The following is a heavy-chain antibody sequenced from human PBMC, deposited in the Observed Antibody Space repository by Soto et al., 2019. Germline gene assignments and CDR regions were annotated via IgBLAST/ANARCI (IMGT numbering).Heavy chain of an antibody. CDR2: IIPIFGTA. J-gene: IGHJ6*02. CDR3: ASPPGGYSYEGNYYYGMDV. CDR1: GGTFSSYA. Sequence: VKVSCKASGGTFSSYAISLVRQAPGQGLEWMGGIIPIFGTANYAQKFQGRVTITADESTSTAYMELSSLRSEDTAVYYCASPPGGYSYEGNYYYGMDVWGQGTTVTVSS. V-gene: IGHV1-69*13. D-gene: IGHD5-18*01.